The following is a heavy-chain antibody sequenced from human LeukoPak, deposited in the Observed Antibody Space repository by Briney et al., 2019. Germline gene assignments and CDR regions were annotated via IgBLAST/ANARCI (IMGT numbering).Heavy chain of an antibody. J-gene: IGHJ3*02. CDR3: ATVGLVVPAAMCGGDCYPFDM. CDR2: VDPEDGET. V-gene: IGHV1-69-2*01. Sequence: ASVKISCKASGYTFTDYYMHWGHQTPGKGLEWMGRVDPEDGETIYAEKFQGRVTITADTSTDTAYMELSSLRSEDTAVYYCATVGLVVPAAMCGGDCYPFDMWGQGTMVTVSS. D-gene: IGHD2-2*01. CDR1: GYTFTDYY.